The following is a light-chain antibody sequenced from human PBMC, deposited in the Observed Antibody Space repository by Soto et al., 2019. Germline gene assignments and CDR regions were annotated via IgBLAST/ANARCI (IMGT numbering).Light chain of an antibody. CDR2: DAS. CDR3: QQYGHSPPFT. V-gene: IGKV3-15*01. J-gene: IGKJ3*01. Sequence: EVVLTQSPATLSVSPGDRATLSCRASQDIGSAVAWYHQRSGQAPRLLIFDASIRVPTTPARFSGSVSGTDFTLTISRLEPEDFAVYFCQQYGHSPPFTFGPGTKVDIK. CDR1: QDIGSA.